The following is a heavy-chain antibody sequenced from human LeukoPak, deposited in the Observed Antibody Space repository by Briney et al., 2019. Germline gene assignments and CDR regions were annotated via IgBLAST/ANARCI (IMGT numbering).Heavy chain of an antibody. J-gene: IGHJ4*02. D-gene: IGHD4-11*01. V-gene: IGHV7-4-1*02. CDR1: GYTFTAYA. Sequence: GATVKVSCKASGYTFTAYAMIWVRQAPVQGLEWMGWINTNTGNPTYAQGLTGRFVFSLDTSVSTAYLQISGLKAEDTAVYYCAREVRAFDYWGQGTLVTVSS. CDR3: AREVRAFDY. CDR2: INTNTGNP.